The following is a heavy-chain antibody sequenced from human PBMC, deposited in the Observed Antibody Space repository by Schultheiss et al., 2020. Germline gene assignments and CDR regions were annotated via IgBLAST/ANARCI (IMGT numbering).Heavy chain of an antibody. V-gene: IGHV3-15*01. CDR1: GFTFSSYW. CDR2: IKSKTDGGTT. J-gene: IGHJ6*02. CDR3: TTIEELPHYYYYYGMDV. D-gene: IGHD1-26*01. Sequence: GGSLRLSCAASGFTFSSYWMSWVRQAPGKGLEWVGRIKSKTDGGTTDYAAPVKGRFTISRDDSKNTLYLQMNSLKTEDTAVYYCTTIEELPHYYYYYGMDVWGQGTTVTVSS.